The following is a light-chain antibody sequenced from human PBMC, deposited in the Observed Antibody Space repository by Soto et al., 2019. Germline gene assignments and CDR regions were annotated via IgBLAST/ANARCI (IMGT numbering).Light chain of an antibody. CDR2: KAS. J-gene: IGKJ1*01. CDR3: RHYNSYSEA. V-gene: IGKV1-5*03. CDR1: QSVDSW. Sequence: DIQMTQSPSTLSASVGDRVTITCRASQSVDSWLAWYQQKPGKAPKLLIYKASSLKSGVPSRFSGSGSGTEFTLTISSLQPDDFATYYCRHYNSYSEAFGQGTKVDIK.